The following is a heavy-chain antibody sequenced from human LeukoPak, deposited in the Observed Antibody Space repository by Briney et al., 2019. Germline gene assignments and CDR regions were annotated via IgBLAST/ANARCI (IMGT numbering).Heavy chain of an antibody. J-gene: IGHJ4*02. V-gene: IGHV4-30-2*01. Sequence: SQTLSLTCAVSGGSISSGGYSWSWIRQPPGKGLEWIGYIYHSGSTYYNPSLKSRVTMSVDRSKNQFSLKLSSVTAADTAMYYCARGSSGYVNYWGQGTLVTVSS. CDR1: GGSISSGGYS. D-gene: IGHD5-12*01. CDR3: ARGSSGYVNY. CDR2: IYHSGST.